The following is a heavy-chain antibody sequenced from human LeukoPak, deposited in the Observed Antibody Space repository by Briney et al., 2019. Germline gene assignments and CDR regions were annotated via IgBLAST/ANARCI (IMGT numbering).Heavy chain of an antibody. CDR3: ALLWFGEFPPGNNDY. V-gene: IGHV3-53*01. Sequence: GGSLRLSCAASGFTVSSNYMSWVRQAPGKGLEWVSVIYSGGSTYYADSVKGRFTISRDNSKNTLYLQMNSLRAEDTAVYYCALLWFGEFPPGNNDYWGQGTLVTVSS. CDR1: GFTVSSNY. J-gene: IGHJ4*02. CDR2: IYSGGST. D-gene: IGHD3-10*01.